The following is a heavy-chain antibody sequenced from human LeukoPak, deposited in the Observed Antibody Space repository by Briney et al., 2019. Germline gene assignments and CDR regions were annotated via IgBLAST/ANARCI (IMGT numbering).Heavy chain of an antibody. Sequence: SVKVSCKASGGTFSSYAISWVRQAPGPGLEWMGGIIPIFGTANYAQKFQGRVTITTDESTSTAYMELSSLRSEDTAVYYCARPIRTIFGVVMPDAFDIWGQGTMVTVS. CDR2: IIPIFGTA. CDR3: ARPIRTIFGVVMPDAFDI. V-gene: IGHV1-69*05. D-gene: IGHD3-3*01. CDR1: GGTFSSYA. J-gene: IGHJ3*02.